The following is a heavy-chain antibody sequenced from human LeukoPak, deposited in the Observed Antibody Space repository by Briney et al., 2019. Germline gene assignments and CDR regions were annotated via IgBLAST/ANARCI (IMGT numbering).Heavy chain of an antibody. CDR2: INHSGST. CDR1: GGSFSGYY. D-gene: IGHD4-17*01. J-gene: IGHJ6*02. V-gene: IGHV4-34*01. Sequence: SETLSLTCAVYGGSFSGYYWSWIRQPPGKGLEWIGKINHSGSTNYNPSLKSRVTISVDTSKNQFSLKLSSVTAADTAVYYCARDTGTTVTHYYYGMDVWGQGTTVTVSS. CDR3: ARDTGTTVTHYYYGMDV.